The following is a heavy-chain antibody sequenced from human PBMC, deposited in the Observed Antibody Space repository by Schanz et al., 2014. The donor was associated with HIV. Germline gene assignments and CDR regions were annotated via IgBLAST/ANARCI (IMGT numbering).Heavy chain of an antibody. D-gene: IGHD2-2*01. CDR1: GFSFNDFA. V-gene: IGHV3-9*01. CDR2: ISWNSVSI. Sequence: EVQIVESGGGVVQPGRSLRLSCAASGFSFNDFAVHWVRQTPGKGLEWVSGISWNSVSIGYADSVKGRFTISRDNAKNSLYLQMNSLRAEDTALYYCARDLGIVVVPATGAGMDVWGQGTTVTVS. CDR3: ARDLGIVVVPATGAGMDV. J-gene: IGHJ6*02.